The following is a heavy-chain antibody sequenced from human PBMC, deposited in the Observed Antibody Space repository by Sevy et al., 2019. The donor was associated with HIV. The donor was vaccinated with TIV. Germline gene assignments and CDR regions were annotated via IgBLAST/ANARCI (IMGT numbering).Heavy chain of an antibody. CDR1: AFTFSSYE. CDR2: ISSSGSTI. V-gene: IGHV3-48*03. Sequence: GGSLRLSCAASAFTFSSYEKNWVRQAPGKGLEWVSYISSSGSTIYYADSVKGRFTISRDNAKNSLYLQMNSLRAEDTAFYYCAREAYNTNAFDIWGQGTMVTVSS. J-gene: IGHJ3*02. D-gene: IGHD1-1*01. CDR3: AREAYNTNAFDI.